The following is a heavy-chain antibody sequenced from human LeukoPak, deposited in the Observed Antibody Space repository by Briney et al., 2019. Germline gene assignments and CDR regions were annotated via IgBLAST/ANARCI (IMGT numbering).Heavy chain of an antibody. Sequence: ASVKVSCKASGYTFTGYYMHWVRQAPGQGLEWMGWINPNSGGTNYAQKFQGWVTMTRDTSISTACMELSRLRSDDTAVYYCARDEGPSVYGMDVWGQGTTVTVSS. CDR2: INPNSGGT. J-gene: IGHJ6*02. V-gene: IGHV1-2*04. CDR1: GYTFTGYY. CDR3: ARDEGPSVYGMDV.